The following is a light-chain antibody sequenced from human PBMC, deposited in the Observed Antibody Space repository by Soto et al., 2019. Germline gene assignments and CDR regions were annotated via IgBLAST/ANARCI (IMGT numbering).Light chain of an antibody. CDR1: QTVVTY. V-gene: IGKV1-39*01. Sequence: DIQMTQSPSRLSASVGDRVTITCRASQTVVTYLNWYQHKPRQAPKLLIYGASTLQTGVPSRFSGAGSLRDFSLTISSLQPEDAATYFCQQSYSNPYTFGPGTIVEIK. CDR2: GAS. J-gene: IGKJ2*01. CDR3: QQSYSNPYT.